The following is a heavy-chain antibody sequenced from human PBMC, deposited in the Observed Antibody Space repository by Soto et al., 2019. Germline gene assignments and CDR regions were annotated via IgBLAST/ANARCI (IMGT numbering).Heavy chain of an antibody. CDR1: GGSFSGYY. J-gene: IGHJ6*03. CDR3: ARGVVVVAATTFPYYYYYMDV. D-gene: IGHD2-15*01. Sequence: ASETLSLTCAVYGGSFSGYYWSWIRQPPGKGLEWIGEINHSGSTNYNPSLKSRVTISVDTSKNQFSLKLSSVTAADTAVYYCARGVVVVAATTFPYYYYYMDVWGKGTTVTVSS. V-gene: IGHV4-34*01. CDR2: INHSGST.